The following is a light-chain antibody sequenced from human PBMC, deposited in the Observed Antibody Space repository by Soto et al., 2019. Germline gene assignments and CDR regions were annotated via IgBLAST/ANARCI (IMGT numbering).Light chain of an antibody. J-gene: IGLJ2*01. CDR1: NSDVGGYNY. V-gene: IGLV2-11*01. CDR3: YSFAGSYTFL. CDR2: DVR. Sequence: QSALTQPRSVSGSPGQSVTISCTGTNSDVGGYNYVSWYQQHPGKAPKLIIYDVRKRPSGVPDRFSGSKSGSTASLTISGLQAEDDADYYCYSFAGSYTFLFGGGTKLTVL.